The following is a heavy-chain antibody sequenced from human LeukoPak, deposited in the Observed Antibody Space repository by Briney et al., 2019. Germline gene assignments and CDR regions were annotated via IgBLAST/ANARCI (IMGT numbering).Heavy chain of an antibody. J-gene: IGHJ4*02. V-gene: IGHV3-21*01. CDR3: ARALGMVRGAGLDY. CDR1: GFTFSSYA. D-gene: IGHD3-10*01. CDR2: ISSSSSYI. Sequence: GGSLRLSCAASGFTFSSYAMSWVRQAPGKGLEWVSSISSSSSYIYYADSVKGRFTISRDNAKNSLYLQMNSLRAEDTAVYYCARALGMVRGAGLDYWGQGTLVTVSS.